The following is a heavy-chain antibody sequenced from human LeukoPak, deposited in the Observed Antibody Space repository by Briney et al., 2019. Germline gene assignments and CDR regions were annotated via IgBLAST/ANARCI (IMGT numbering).Heavy chain of an antibody. Sequence: SETLSLTCTVSGGSISSYYWSWIRQPAGKGLEWIGRIYTSGSTNYNPSLKSRVTMSVDTSKNQFSLKLSYVTAADTAVYYCARDRGMWVTGTTNWFDPWGQGTLVTVSS. CDR2: IYTSGST. J-gene: IGHJ5*02. D-gene: IGHD1-7*01. CDR3: ARDRGMWVTGTTNWFDP. V-gene: IGHV4-4*07. CDR1: GGSISSYY.